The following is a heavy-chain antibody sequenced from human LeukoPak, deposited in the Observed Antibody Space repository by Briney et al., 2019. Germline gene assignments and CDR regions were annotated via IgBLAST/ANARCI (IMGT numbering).Heavy chain of an antibody. CDR1: GYTFTGYY. D-gene: IGHD6-19*01. CDR3: ARDPGEGIAVAGGNY. Sequence: ASVQVSCKASGYTFTGYYMHWVRQAPGQGLEWMGWINPNSGGTNYAQKFQGRVTMTRDTPISTAYMELSRLRSDDTAVYYCARDPGEGIAVAGGNYWGQGTLVTVSS. J-gene: IGHJ4*02. V-gene: IGHV1-2*02. CDR2: INPNSGGT.